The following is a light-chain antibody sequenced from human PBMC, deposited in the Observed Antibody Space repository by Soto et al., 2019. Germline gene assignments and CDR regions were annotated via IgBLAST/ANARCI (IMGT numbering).Light chain of an antibody. CDR2: AAS. CDR1: QGINSY. V-gene: IGKV1-16*02. J-gene: IGKJ5*01. CDR3: QQYKSYPIT. Sequence: DIQMTQSPSSLSASVGDRVTITCRASQGINSYLAWFQQKQGKAPKXLIYAASTLQSGVPSKFSGSGSGIDLTITISSLQPEDSETYYCQQYKSYPITFGQGTRLEIK.